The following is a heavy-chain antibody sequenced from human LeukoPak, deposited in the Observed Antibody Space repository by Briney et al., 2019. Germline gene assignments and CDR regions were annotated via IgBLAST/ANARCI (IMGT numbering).Heavy chain of an antibody. V-gene: IGHV3-30*02. CDR2: IRYDGSNK. CDR3: AKDYRYSSGWYSYYYYYGMDV. D-gene: IGHD6-19*01. J-gene: IGHJ6*02. CDR1: GFTFSSYG. Sequence: GGSLRLSCAASGFTFSSYGMHWVRQAPGKGLEWVAFIRYDGSNKYYADSVKGRFTISRDNSKNPLYLQMNSLRAEDTAVYYCAKDYRYSSGWYSYYYYYGMDVWGQGTTVTVSS.